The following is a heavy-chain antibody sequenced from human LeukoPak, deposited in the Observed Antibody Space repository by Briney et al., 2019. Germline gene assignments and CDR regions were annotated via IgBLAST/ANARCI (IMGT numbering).Heavy chain of an antibody. J-gene: IGHJ4*02. CDR3: ARDEARTGYIHY. CDR2: IYISGTT. CDR1: GGSISSYY. D-gene: IGHD3-9*01. V-gene: IGHV4-4*07. Sequence: SETPSLTCTVSGGSISSYYWSWVRQTAGKGLEWIGRIYISGTTNYNPSLKSRVTMSLDTSKNQLSLRLTSVTAADTAVYYCARDEARTGYIHYWGQGTLITVSS.